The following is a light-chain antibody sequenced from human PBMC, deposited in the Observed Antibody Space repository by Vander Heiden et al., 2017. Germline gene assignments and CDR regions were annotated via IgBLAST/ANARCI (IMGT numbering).Light chain of an antibody. V-gene: IGKV1-33*01. J-gene: IGKJ2*01. CDR2: DAS. CDR3: QQYDSLPPMYT. CDR1: QDIRNH. Sequence: DIQMTQSPSSLSASVGDRVTITCQASQDIRNHLNWYQQKPGKAPKLLIYDASNLETGVPSRFSGSGSGTDFTFTISSLQPEDIATDYCQQYDSLPPMYTFGQGTKLEIK.